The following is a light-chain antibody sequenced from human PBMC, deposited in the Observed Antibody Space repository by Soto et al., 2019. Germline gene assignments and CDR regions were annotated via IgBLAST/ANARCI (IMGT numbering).Light chain of an antibody. CDR2: DAS. J-gene: IGKJ1*01. V-gene: IGKV3-20*01. CDR3: QQYGSSRRT. CDR1: QSVSSSY. Sequence: ENVLTQSPGTLSLSPGERATLSCRASQSVSSSYLAWYQQKPGQAPRLLIYDASSRATGIPDRFSGSGSGADFPPPFSILEPEDFAVYFCQQYGSSRRTFGQGTKV.